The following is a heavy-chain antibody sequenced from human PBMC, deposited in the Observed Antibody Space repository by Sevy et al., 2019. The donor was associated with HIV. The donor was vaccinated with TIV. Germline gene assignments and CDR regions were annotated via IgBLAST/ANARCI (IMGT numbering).Heavy chain of an antibody. Sequence: ASVKVSCKASGYTFTGYYMHWVRQAPGQGLEWMGWINPNSGGTNYAQKFQGRVTMTRDTSISTAYMELSRLRSDDTGLYYCASDHPPDYEFWSGYPQDVCGQGTTVTVSS. D-gene: IGHD3-3*01. V-gene: IGHV1-2*02. CDR2: INPNSGGT. CDR1: GYTFTGYY. J-gene: IGHJ6*02. CDR3: ASDHPPDYEFWSGYPQDV.